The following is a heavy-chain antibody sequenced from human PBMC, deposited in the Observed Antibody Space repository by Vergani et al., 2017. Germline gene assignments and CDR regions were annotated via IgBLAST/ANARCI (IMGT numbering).Heavy chain of an antibody. V-gene: IGHV1-2*04. D-gene: IGHD3-22*01. Sequence: QVQLVQSGAEVKKPGASVKVSCKASGYTFTGYYMHWVRQAPGQGLEWMGWINPNSGGTNYAQKFQGWVTMTRDTSISTAYMELSRLRSDDTAVYYCARVSAPYGDSSGYYIFDYWGQGTLVTVSS. CDR1: GYTFTGYY. CDR2: INPNSGGT. CDR3: ARVSAPYGDSSGYYIFDY. J-gene: IGHJ4*02.